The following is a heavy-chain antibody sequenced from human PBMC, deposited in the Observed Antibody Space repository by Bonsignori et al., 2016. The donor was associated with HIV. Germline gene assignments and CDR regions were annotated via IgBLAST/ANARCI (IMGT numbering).Heavy chain of an antibody. CDR2: IYYSGST. CDR1: GGSISSYY. D-gene: IGHD3-3*01. CDR3: AREQSPYYDFWSAPKNWFDP. V-gene: IGHV4-59*01. Sequence: SETLSLTCTVSGGSISSYYWSWIRQPPGKGLEWIGYIYYSGSTNYNPSLKSRVTISVDTSKNQFSLKLSSVTAADTAVYYCAREQSPYYDFWSAPKNWFDPWGQGTLVTVSS. J-gene: IGHJ5*02.